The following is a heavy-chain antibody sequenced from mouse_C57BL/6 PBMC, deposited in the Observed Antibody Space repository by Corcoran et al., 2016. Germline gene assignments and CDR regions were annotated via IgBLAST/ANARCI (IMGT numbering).Heavy chain of an antibody. CDR1: GYTFTDYC. D-gene: IGHD2-1*01. CDR3: ARRLYGNYEAWFVY. CDR2: INPNNGGT. V-gene: IGHV1-26*01. Sequence: EVQLQQSGPEMGKPGSSVKRFCKASGYTFTDYCMNWVKHSHGKTLEWIGDINPNNGGTSYNQKFKGKATLTVDKSSSTAYMELRSLTSEDSAVYDCARRLYGNYEAWFVYWGQGTLVTVSA. J-gene: IGHJ3*01.